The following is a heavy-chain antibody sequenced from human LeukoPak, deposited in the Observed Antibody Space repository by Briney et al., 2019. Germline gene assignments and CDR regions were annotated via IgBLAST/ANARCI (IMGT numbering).Heavy chain of an antibody. CDR3: ARVSPSSWPPHFDY. CDR1: GYTFTGYY. Sequence: ASVKVSCKASGYTFTGYYMHWVRQAPGQGLEWMGWINPNSGGTNYAQKFQGRVTMTRDTSIGTAYMELSRLRSDDTAVYYCARVSPSSWPPHFDYWGQGTLVTVSS. V-gene: IGHV1-2*02. D-gene: IGHD6-13*01. J-gene: IGHJ4*02. CDR2: INPNSGGT.